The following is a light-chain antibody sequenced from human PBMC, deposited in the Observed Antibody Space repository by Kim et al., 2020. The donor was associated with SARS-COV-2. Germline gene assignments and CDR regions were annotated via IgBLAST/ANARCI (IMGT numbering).Light chain of an antibody. CDR2: YDD. CDR1: SSNIGNNP. J-gene: IGLJ2*01. Sequence: REMVIISCSGSSSNIGNNPVYWYQQFPGKAPKLLIYYDDLLASGVSDRFSGSKSGASASLAISGLQSEDEADYYCAGWDDSLKGVVFGGGTQLTVL. V-gene: IGLV1-36*01. CDR3: AGWDDSLKGVV.